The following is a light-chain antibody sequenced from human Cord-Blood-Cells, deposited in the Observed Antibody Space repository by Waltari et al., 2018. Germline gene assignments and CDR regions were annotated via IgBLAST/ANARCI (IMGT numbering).Light chain of an antibody. CDR3: KQSYSTRYT. Sequence: DIELTQSPSSPSASVGDRVTITCRASQSISSYSNWYQQKPRKAPKLLIYSASSLQSGVPSRFSGSGAGTEFTLTISSLQPEEFATYYCKQSYSTRYTFGQGTKLDIQ. CDR2: SAS. J-gene: IGKJ2*01. CDR1: QSISSY. V-gene: IGKV1-39*01.